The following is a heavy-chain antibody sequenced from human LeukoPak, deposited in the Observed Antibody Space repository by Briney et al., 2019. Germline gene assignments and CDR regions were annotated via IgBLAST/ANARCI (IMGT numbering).Heavy chain of an antibody. J-gene: IGHJ5*02. CDR1: GFTFSSYG. CDR3: AKAPARRPQGWFDP. V-gene: IGHV3-30*18. CDR2: ISYDGSNK. Sequence: GGSLRLSCAASGFTFSSYGMHWARQAPGKGLEWVAVISYDGSNKYYADSVKGRFTISRDNSKNTLYLQMNSLRAEDTAVYYCAKAPARRPQGWFDPWGQGTLVTVSS.